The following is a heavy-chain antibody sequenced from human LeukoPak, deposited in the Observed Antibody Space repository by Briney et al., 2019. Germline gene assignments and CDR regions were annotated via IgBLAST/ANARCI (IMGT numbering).Heavy chain of an antibody. D-gene: IGHD6-13*01. J-gene: IGHJ4*02. CDR2: IYYTGSG. Sequence: SETLSLTCTVSGGSISTYYWSWIRQPPGKGLEWIGYIYYTGSGNYNPSLKSRVTISVDTSKSQFSLKLTSVTAADTAVYYCARASTSSSWLSHWGQGTLVTVSS. CDR1: GGSISTYY. CDR3: ARASTSSSWLSH. V-gene: IGHV4-59*01.